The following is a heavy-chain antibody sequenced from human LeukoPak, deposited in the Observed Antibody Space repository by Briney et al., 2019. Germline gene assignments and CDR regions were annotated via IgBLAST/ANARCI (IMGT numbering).Heavy chain of an antibody. Sequence: SETLSLTCTVSGGSISSGGYYWSWIRQHPGKGLEWIGYIYYSGSTYYNPSHKSRVTISVDTSKNQFSLKLSSVTAADTAVYYCARVFGYYDILTGYFKHSGIDYWGQGTLVTVSS. CDR1: GGSISSGGYY. V-gene: IGHV4-31*03. D-gene: IGHD3-9*01. CDR2: IYYSGST. CDR3: ARVFGYYDILTGYFKHSGIDY. J-gene: IGHJ4*02.